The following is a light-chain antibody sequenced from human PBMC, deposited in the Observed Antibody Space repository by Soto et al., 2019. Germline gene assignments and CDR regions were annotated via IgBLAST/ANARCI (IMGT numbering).Light chain of an antibody. CDR1: QSISSY. J-gene: IGKJ1*01. CDR3: QQSYRTPRT. V-gene: IGKV1-39*01. Sequence: DIPMTQSPSSLSASVGDRVTITCRASQSISSYLNWYQQKPGKAPKFLIYAASSLQSGVPSRFSGSGSGTDFTLTISSLQPEDFATYYCQQSYRTPRTFGQGTKVEIK. CDR2: AAS.